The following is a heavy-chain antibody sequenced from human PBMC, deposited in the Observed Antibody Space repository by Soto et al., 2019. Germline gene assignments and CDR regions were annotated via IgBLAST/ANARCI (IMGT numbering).Heavy chain of an antibody. CDR3: ARDLKMRDTGMVGKIPLYYYYGVDV. J-gene: IGHJ6*02. CDR2: ISGSSTYI. V-gene: IGHV3-21*01. CDR1: GFTFGTYT. D-gene: IGHD5-18*01. Sequence: EVQLVESGGGLVKPGGSLRLSCAASGFTFGTYTMNWVRQAPGKGLEWVSSISGSSTYIYYADSVKGRFTISRDNAKNSLYLQMNSLRAEDTAVYYCARDLKMRDTGMVGKIPLYYYYGVDVWGPGTTVTVSS.